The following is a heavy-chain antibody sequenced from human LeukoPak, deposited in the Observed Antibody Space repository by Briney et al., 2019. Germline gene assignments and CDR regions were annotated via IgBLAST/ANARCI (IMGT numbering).Heavy chain of an antibody. J-gene: IGHJ4*02. D-gene: IGHD1-1*01. V-gene: IGHV3-48*03. CDR1: GFTFSSYE. CDR2: ISSSGSTI. Sequence: GGSLRLSCAASGFTFSSYEMNWVRQAPGKGLEWVSYISSSGSTIYYADSVKGRFTISRDNAENSLYLQMNSLRAEDTAVYYCARDGTTGTTDGYYFDYWGQGTLVTVSS. CDR3: ARDGTTGTTDGYYFDY.